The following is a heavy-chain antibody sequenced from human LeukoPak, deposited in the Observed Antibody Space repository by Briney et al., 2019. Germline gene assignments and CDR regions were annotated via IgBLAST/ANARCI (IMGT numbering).Heavy chain of an antibody. Sequence: GGPLRLSCAASGFTFGSYEMNWVRQAPGKGLEWVSYIGTITSTTYYADSVKGRFTISRDNARNSLYLQMNSLRAEDTAVYYCAGGGDYWGQGTLVTVSS. J-gene: IGHJ4*02. CDR3: AGGGDY. V-gene: IGHV3-48*03. CDR2: IGTITSTT. CDR1: GFTFGSYE.